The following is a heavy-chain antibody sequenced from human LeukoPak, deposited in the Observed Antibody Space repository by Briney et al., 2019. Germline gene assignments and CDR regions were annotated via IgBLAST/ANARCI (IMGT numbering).Heavy chain of an antibody. CDR2: T. V-gene: IGHV4-61*05. CDR1: GGSLSSSSHY. J-gene: IGHJ4*02. Sequence: SETLSLTCTVSGGSLSSSSHYWGWIRQPPGKGLECIGSTYYNPSLKSRVTTSVDTSKNQFSLKLSSVTAADTAVYFCARLETRIGHCSGGSCYSSYFDYWGQGTLVTVSS. CDR3: ARLETRIGHCSGGSCYSSYFDY. D-gene: IGHD2-15*01.